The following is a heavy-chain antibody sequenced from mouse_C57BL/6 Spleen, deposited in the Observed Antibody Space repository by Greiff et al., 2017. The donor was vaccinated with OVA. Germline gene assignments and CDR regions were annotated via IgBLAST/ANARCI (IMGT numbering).Heavy chain of an antibody. CDR3: ARHESPQLGEGAMDY. D-gene: IGHD4-1*02. CDR1: GFTFSSYG. V-gene: IGHV5-6*01. CDR2: ISSGGSYT. J-gene: IGHJ4*01. Sequence: EVHLVESGGDLVKPGGSLKLSCAASGFTFSSYGMSWVRQTPDKRLEWVATISSGGSYTYYPDSVKGRFTISRDNAKNTLYLQMSSLKSEDTAMYYCARHESPQLGEGAMDYWGQGTSVTVSS.